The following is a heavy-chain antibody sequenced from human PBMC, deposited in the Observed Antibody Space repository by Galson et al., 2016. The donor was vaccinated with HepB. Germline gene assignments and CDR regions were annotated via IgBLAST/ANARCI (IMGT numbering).Heavy chain of an antibody. D-gene: IGHD6-19*01. CDR3: ARDGQQWLVPDY. CDR2: IWYDGTKR. J-gene: IGHJ4*02. V-gene: IGHV3-33*01. Sequence: SLRLSCAASGFNFGSYNMHWVRQAPGKGLEWLSVIWYDGTKRFYADSLEGRFTISRDNSKNTLYLQMNSLRVDDTVVYYCARDGQQWLVPDYWGKGTLVSVSS. CDR1: GFNFGSYN.